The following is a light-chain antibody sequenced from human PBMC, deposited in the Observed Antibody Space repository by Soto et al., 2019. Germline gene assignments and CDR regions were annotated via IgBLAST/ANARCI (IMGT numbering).Light chain of an antibody. Sequence: AIRLTQSPSSFSASTGDSVTITCRASQGISSYLAWYQQKPGKAPKLLIYAASTLQSGVPSRFSGSGSGTDFTLTISCLQYEDFATYYCQQYYSYPHTFGQGTKVEIK. CDR1: QGISSY. CDR3: QQYYSYPHT. CDR2: AAS. V-gene: IGKV1-8*01. J-gene: IGKJ1*01.